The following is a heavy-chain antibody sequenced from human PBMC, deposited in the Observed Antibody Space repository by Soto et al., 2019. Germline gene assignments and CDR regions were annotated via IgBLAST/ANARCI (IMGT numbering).Heavy chain of an antibody. J-gene: IGHJ5*02. Sequence: ASVKVSCKASGYTFTNYGISWVRQAPGQGLEWMGWISANNGHTKYAQKVQGRVTMTTDTSTSTAYMELRSLRSDDTAVFYCARSTAATGTSWLDPWGQGTLVTVSS. D-gene: IGHD6-13*01. CDR2: ISANNGHT. CDR1: GYTFTNYG. CDR3: ARSTAATGTSWLDP. V-gene: IGHV1-18*04.